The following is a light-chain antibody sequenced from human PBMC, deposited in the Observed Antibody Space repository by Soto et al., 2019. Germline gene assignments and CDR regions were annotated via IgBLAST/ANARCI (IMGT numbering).Light chain of an antibody. CDR1: QGISSY. Sequence: AIRMTQSPSSFSASTGDRVTITCRASQGISSYLAWYQQKPGKTPKHLISAASTFQSGVPSRFSGSGSGTNFTLTISCLQSEDIATYYCQQYYSYPHTSGQGTKVEIK. V-gene: IGKV1-8*01. CDR2: AAS. J-gene: IGKJ1*01. CDR3: QQYYSYPHT.